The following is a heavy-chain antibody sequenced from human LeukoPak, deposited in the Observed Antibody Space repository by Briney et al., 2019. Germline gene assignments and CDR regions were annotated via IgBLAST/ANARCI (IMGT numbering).Heavy chain of an antibody. D-gene: IGHD4-17*01. Sequence: ASVKVSCKASGYTFTSYGISWVRQAPGQGLEWMGWISAYNGNTDYARKLQGRVTMTTDTSTSTAYMELRSLRSDDTAVYYCARVAQGDYDFDYWGQGTLVTVSS. CDR3: ARVAQGDYDFDY. V-gene: IGHV1-18*01. CDR2: ISAYNGNT. J-gene: IGHJ4*02. CDR1: GYTFTSYG.